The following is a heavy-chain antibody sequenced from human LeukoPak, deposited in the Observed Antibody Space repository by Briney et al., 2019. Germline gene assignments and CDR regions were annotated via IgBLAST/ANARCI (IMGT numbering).Heavy chain of an antibody. Sequence: ASVKVSCKASGYTFTAYYMHWVRQAPGQGLEWMGWINPNSGGTNYAQKFQGRVTMTRDTSISTAYMELSRLRSDDTAVYYCARAPLWFGEFGFDPWGQGTLVTVSS. V-gene: IGHV1-2*02. CDR3: ARAPLWFGEFGFDP. CDR2: INPNSGGT. J-gene: IGHJ5*02. CDR1: GYTFTAYY. D-gene: IGHD3-10*01.